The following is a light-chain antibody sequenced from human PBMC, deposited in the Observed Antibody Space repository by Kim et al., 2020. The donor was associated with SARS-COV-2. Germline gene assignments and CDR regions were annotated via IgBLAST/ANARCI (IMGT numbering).Light chain of an antibody. CDR3: CSFAGNSVV. CDR1: HRDVGRYNY. J-gene: IGLJ2*01. V-gene: IGLV2-11*01. Sequence: PGQSVTMSCPGTHRDVGRYNYVSWYQQHPGKAPKVMIYDVTKRPSGVPDRFSGSKSGNTASLTISGLQGEDEAEYYCCSFAGNSVVFGGGTQLTVL. CDR2: DVT.